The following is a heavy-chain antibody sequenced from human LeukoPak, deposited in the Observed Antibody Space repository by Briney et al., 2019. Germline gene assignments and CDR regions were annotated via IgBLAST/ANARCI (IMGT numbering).Heavy chain of an antibody. CDR1: GGSISSGSYY. D-gene: IGHD6-6*01. V-gene: IGHV4-61*02. J-gene: IGHJ4*02. CDR3: AGDTFSSGRYFDY. CDR2: IYTSGST. Sequence: SETLSLTCTVSGGSISSGSYYCSWIRQPAGKGLEWIGRIYTSGSTNYNPSLKSRVTISVDTSKSKCSLKLSSVTAAETAVYYCAGDTFSSGRYFDYWGEGSLVTVSS.